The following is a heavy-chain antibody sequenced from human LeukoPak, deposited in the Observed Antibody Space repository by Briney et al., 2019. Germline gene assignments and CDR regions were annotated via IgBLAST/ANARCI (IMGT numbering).Heavy chain of an antibody. CDR2: ISSSSSTI. Sequence: HSGGSLRLSCAASGFTFSSYSMNWVRQAPGKGLEWVSYISSSSSTIYYADSVKGRFTISRDNAKNSLYLQMNSLRAEDTAVYYCARRSGITMVRGANDYWGQGTLVTVSS. CDR1: GFTFSSYS. CDR3: ARRSGITMVRGANDY. D-gene: IGHD3-10*01. V-gene: IGHV3-48*01. J-gene: IGHJ4*02.